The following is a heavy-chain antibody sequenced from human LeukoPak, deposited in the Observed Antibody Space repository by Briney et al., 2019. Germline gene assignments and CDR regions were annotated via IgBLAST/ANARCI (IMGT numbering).Heavy chain of an antibody. V-gene: IGHV3-73*01. Sequence: PGGSLKLSCAASGFTFSGSAMHWVRQASGKGLEWVGRIRSKANSYATAYAASVEGRFTISRDDSKNTAYLQMNSLKTEDTAVYYCTLYGDYEAYWGQGTLVTVSS. J-gene: IGHJ4*02. CDR3: TLYGDYEAY. CDR2: IRSKANSYAT. CDR1: GFTFSGSA. D-gene: IGHD4-17*01.